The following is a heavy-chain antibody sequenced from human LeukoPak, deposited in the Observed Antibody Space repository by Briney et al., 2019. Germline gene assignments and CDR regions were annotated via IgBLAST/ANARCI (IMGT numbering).Heavy chain of an antibody. Sequence: SETLSLTCAVYGGSFSGYYWSWIRQPPGKGLEWIGEINHSASTNYNPSLKSRVTISVDTSKNQFSLKLSPVTAADTAVYYCARDAKSYSSSWYWNWFDPWGQGTLVTVSS. CDR1: GGSFSGYY. CDR3: ARDAKSYSSSWYWNWFDP. J-gene: IGHJ5*02. D-gene: IGHD6-13*01. V-gene: IGHV4-34*01. CDR2: INHSAST.